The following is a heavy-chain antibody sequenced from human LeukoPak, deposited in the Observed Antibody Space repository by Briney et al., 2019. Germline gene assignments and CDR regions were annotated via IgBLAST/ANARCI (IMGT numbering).Heavy chain of an antibody. V-gene: IGHV3-11*01. D-gene: IGHD3-3*01. J-gene: IGHJ4*02. CDR1: GFTFSDYY. CDR2: ISSSGSTI. CDR3: ARVGRDHYDFWSGYYTGFDY. Sequence: PGGSLRLYCAASGFTFSDYYMSWIRQAPGKGLEWVSYISSSGSTIYYADSVKGRFTISRDNAKNSLYLQMNSLRAEDTAVYYCARVGRDHYDFWSGYYTGFDYWGQGTLVTVSS.